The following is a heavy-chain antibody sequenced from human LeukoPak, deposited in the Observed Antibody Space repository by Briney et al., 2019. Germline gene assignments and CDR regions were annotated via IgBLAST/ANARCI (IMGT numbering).Heavy chain of an antibody. CDR1: GYTFTSYG. CDR2: ISAYNGNT. Sequence: ASVKVSCKASGYTFTSYGISWVRQAPGQGLEWMGWISAYNGNTNYAQKFQGRVTMTRDTSISTAYMELSRLRSDDTAVYYCARDGQWLVDYWGQGTLVTVSS. V-gene: IGHV1-18*01. CDR3: ARDGQWLVDY. D-gene: IGHD6-19*01. J-gene: IGHJ4*02.